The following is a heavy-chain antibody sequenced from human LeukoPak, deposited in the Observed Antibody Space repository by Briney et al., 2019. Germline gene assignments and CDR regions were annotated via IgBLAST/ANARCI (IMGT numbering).Heavy chain of an antibody. Sequence: GGSLRLSCAASGFTFSSYAMSWVRQAPGKGPEWVSAISGSGGSTYYADSVKGRFTISRDNSKNTLYLQMNSLRAEDTAVYYCAKGRVRGVPGYYFDYWGQGTLVTVSS. D-gene: IGHD3-10*01. CDR2: ISGSGGST. J-gene: IGHJ4*02. CDR3: AKGRVRGVPGYYFDY. V-gene: IGHV3-23*01. CDR1: GFTFSSYA.